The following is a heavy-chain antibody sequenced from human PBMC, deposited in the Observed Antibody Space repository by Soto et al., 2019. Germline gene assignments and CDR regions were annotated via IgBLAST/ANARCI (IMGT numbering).Heavy chain of an antibody. J-gene: IGHJ6*02. CDR2: IYDNGNT. V-gene: IGHV4-39*02. Sequence: PSETLSLTCSVSGGSISRSSHYWGWIRQPPGKGLESIGNIYDNGNTYYNPSLKSRVTISIDTSKNRFSLRLGPVTAADTAVYFCGARPANYYFYGMDVWGQGTTVTVSS. CDR1: GGSISRSSHY. D-gene: IGHD6-6*01. CDR3: GARPANYYFYGMDV.